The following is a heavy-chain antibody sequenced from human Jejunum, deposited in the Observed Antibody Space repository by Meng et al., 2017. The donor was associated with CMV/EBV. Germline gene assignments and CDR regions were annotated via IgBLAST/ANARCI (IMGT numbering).Heavy chain of an antibody. CDR2: ISSSSSAI. J-gene: IGHJ4*02. D-gene: IGHD3-16*01. CDR1: GFSFSYTH. Sequence: ASGFSFSYTHMNWVRQAPGRGLEWISYISSSSSAIECADSVKGRFTSSRDNAKSSMYLQMNSLRDEDTAVYYCARDFWDTDYTGYWGQGTRVTVSS. V-gene: IGHV3-48*02. CDR3: ARDFWDTDYTGY.